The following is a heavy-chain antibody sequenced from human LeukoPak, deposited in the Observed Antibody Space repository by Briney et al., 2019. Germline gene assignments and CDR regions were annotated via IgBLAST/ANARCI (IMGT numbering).Heavy chain of an antibody. V-gene: IGHV1-69*13. CDR1: GGTFSSYA. J-gene: IGHJ6*02. CDR3: ARGNIVVVPAAAIYYYYYGMDV. D-gene: IGHD2-2*01. Sequence: SVKVSCKASGGTFSSYAISWVRQAPGQGLEWMGGIIPIFGTANYAQKFQGRVTITADESTSTAYMELSSLRSEDTAVYYCARGNIVVVPAAAIYYYYYGMDVWGQGTTVTVSS. CDR2: IIPIFGTA.